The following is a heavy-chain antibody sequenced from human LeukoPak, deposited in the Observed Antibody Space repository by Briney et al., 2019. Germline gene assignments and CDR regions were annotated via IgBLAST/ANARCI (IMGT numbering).Heavy chain of an antibody. V-gene: IGHV4-4*07. Sequence: SETLSLTCTVSGGSISSYYWSWIRQPAGKGLEWIGRIYTSGSTSYNPSLKSRVTISVDTSKNQFSLKLSSVTAADTAVYYCARGDYYDSSGIAVQHWGQGTLVTVSS. CDR1: GGSISSYY. D-gene: IGHD3-22*01. CDR2: IYTSGST. CDR3: ARGDYYDSSGIAVQH. J-gene: IGHJ1*01.